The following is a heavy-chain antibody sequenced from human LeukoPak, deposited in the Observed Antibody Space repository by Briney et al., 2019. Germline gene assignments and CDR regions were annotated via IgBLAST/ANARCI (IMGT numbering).Heavy chain of an antibody. J-gene: IGHJ6*02. V-gene: IGHV4-30-2*01. Sequence: PSETLSLTCAVSGGSISSGGYSWSWIQQPPGKGLEWIGYIYHSGSTYYNPSLKSRVTISIDRSKSQFSLKVNSVTAADTAVYYCARATTSMDVWGQGSTVTVSS. CDR1: GGSISSGGYS. CDR3: ARATTSMDV. CDR2: IYHSGST. D-gene: IGHD1-1*01.